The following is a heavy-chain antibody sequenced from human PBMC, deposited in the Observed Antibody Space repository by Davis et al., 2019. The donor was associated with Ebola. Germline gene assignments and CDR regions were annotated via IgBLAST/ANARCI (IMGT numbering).Heavy chain of an antibody. V-gene: IGHV3-23*01. CDR2: ISISGERT. Sequence: GESLKISCATSEFSFSNHAMSWVRQAPGKGLEWVSSISISGERTYYADSAKGRFTISRDNFMNTLYLQMNSLRAEDTAVYYCANEIRPNDYWGQGTLVTVSS. CDR3: ANEIRPNDY. J-gene: IGHJ4*02. CDR1: EFSFSNHA.